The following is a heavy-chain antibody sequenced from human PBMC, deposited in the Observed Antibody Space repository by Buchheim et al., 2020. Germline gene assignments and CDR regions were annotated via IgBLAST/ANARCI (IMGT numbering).Heavy chain of an antibody. Sequence: QVQLVQSGAEVKMPGASVKVSCKASGYTLSSYGITWVRQAPGQGLEWMAWISVYSGNTKYAQKFQGRVTMTTDTSTSTVYMELRSLRSDDTAVYYCARDGSGYGDRPYYFDYWGQGTL. V-gene: IGHV1-18*01. CDR1: GYTLSSYG. CDR3: ARDGSGYGDRPYYFDY. CDR2: ISVYSGNT. D-gene: IGHD4-17*01. J-gene: IGHJ4*02.